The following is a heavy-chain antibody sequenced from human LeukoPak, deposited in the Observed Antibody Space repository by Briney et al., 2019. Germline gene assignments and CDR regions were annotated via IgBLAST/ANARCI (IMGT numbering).Heavy chain of an antibody. CDR1: GYSFTSYW. CDR2: IYPGDSDT. Sequence: GESLKISCKGSGYSFTSYWIGWVRQMPGKGLEWMGIIYPGDSDTRYSPSFQGQVTISADKSISTAYVQWSSLKASDTAMYYCARNREYSSSPAGYWFDPWGQGTLLTVSS. CDR3: ARNREYSSSPAGYWFDP. D-gene: IGHD6-6*01. J-gene: IGHJ5*02. V-gene: IGHV5-51*01.